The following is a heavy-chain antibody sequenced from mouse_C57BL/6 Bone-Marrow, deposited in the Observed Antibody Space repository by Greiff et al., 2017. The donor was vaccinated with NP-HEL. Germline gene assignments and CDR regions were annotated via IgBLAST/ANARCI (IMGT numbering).Heavy chain of an antibody. CDR2: IDPSDSYT. CDR3: ARERRYGYPFAY. CDR1: GYTFTSYW. V-gene: IGHV1-69*01. J-gene: IGHJ3*01. D-gene: IGHD2-2*01. Sequence: VQLQQPGAELVMPGASVKLSCKASGYTFTSYWMHWVKQRPGQGLEWIGEIDPSDSYTNYNHKFKGKSTLTVDKSSSTAYMQLSSLTSEDSAVYYCARERRYGYPFAYWGQGTLVTVSA.